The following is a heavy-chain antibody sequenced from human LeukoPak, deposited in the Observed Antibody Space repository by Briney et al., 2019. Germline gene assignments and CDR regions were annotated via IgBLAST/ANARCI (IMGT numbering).Heavy chain of an antibody. CDR3: ARSPHILTGENFDY. D-gene: IGHD3-9*01. CDR1: GYTFTGYY. J-gene: IGHJ4*02. Sequence: ASVKVSCKASGYTFTGYYMHWVRQAPGQGLEWMGWINSNSGGTNYAQKFQGRVTMTRDTSISTAYMELSRLGSDDTAVYYCARSPHILTGENFDYWGQGTLVTVSS. CDR2: INSNSGGT. V-gene: IGHV1-2*02.